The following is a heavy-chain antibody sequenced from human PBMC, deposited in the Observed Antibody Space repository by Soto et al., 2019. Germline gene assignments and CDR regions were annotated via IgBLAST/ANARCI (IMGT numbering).Heavy chain of an antibody. D-gene: IGHD1-26*01. Sequence: PSETLSLTCTVSGGSISSSSYYWGWIRQPPGKGLEWIGSIYYSGSTYYNPSLKSRVTISVDTSKNQFSLKLSSVTAADTAVYYCATRGEGVQWEPPYYGMDVWGQGTTVTV. V-gene: IGHV4-39*01. CDR1: GGSISSSSYY. CDR2: IYYSGST. CDR3: ATRGEGVQWEPPYYGMDV. J-gene: IGHJ6*02.